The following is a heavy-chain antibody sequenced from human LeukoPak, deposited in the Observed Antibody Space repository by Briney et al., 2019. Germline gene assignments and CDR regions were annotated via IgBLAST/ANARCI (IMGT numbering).Heavy chain of an antibody. CDR3: ARDSSGTVAEYYFDY. CDR1: GFTFSSYS. CDR2: ISYDGSSK. V-gene: IGHV3-30-3*01. Sequence: GGSLRLSCAASGFTFSSYSIHWVRQAPGKGLEWVAVISYDGSSKDYADSVTGRFTISRDNSKNTLYLQMHSLRPEDTALYYCARDSSGTVAEYYFDYWGQGTLVTVSS. D-gene: IGHD1-26*01. J-gene: IGHJ4*02.